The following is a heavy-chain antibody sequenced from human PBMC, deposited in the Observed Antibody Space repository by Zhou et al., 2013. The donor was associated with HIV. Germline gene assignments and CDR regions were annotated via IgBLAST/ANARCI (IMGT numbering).Heavy chain of an antibody. Sequence: QVQLVQSGAEVKKPGSSVKVSCKASGGTFSSYAISWVRQAPGQGLEWMGGIIPIFGTANYAQKFQGRVTITTDESTSTAYMELSSLRSEDTAVYYCARDRSVVVPAARVGYYYYYMDVVGQRDHGHRLL. CDR3: ARDRSVVVPAARVGYYYYYMDV. CDR1: GGTFSSYA. D-gene: IGHD2-2*01. J-gene: IGHJ6*03. V-gene: IGHV1-69*05. CDR2: IIPIFGTA.